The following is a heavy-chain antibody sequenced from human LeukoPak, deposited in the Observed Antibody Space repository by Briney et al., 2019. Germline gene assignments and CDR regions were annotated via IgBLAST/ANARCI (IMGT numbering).Heavy chain of an antibody. CDR3: ARAFQYGSGSYPYSL. D-gene: IGHD3-10*01. J-gene: IGHJ4*02. CDR1: GFTVSNNV. V-gene: IGHV3-66*01. Sequence: GESLRLSCAASGFTVSNNVMSWVRQAPGRGLEWVSVLYSGGSTHYGDSVRGRFTISRDIYKNTLYLQMNSLRAEDTAVYYCARAFQYGSGSYPYSLWGQGTLVTVSS. CDR2: LYSGGST.